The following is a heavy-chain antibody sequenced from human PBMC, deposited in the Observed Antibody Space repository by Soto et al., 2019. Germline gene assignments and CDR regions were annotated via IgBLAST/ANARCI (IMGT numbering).Heavy chain of an antibody. D-gene: IGHD7-27*01. V-gene: IGHV3-48*02. CDR1: GFAFRTYS. CDR3: ARDKLTGDYREAFDI. CDR2: IDTSSSTM. Sequence: GGSLRLSCAASGFAFRTYSLSWVRQAPGKGLEWVAYIDTSSSTMHYADSVEGRFAISRDNAMSSLYLQVNSLRDEDTAIYYCARDKLTGDYREAFDIWGQGTVVTVSS. J-gene: IGHJ3*02.